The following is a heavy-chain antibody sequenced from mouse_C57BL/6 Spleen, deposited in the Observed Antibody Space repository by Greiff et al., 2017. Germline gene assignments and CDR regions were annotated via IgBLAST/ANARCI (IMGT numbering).Heavy chain of an antibody. D-gene: IGHD1-1*02. J-gene: IGHJ2*01. V-gene: IGHV1-63*01. CDR3: ARKDYGPYFGY. CDR2: IYPGGGYP. Sequence: QVQLKQSGAELVRPGTSVKMSCKASGYTFTNYWIGWAKQRPGHGLEWIGDIYPGGGYPDYNEKFKGKATLTADKSSSTAYMQFSSLTSEDSAIYYCARKDYGPYFGYWGQGTTLTVSS. CDR1: GYTFTNYW.